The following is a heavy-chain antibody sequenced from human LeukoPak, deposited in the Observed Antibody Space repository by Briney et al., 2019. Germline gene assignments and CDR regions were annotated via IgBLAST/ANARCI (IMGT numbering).Heavy chain of an antibody. Sequence: KPSQTLSLTCTVSGGSISRGDYDWSWLRQPPGKALEWLALIYWDDDKRYSPSRKSRLTITKDTTKSHVVLTMTNTDPVDTATYYCAHRRPREYASLDIWGQGTMVTVPS. D-gene: IGHD3-16*01. V-gene: IGHV2-5*08. CDR3: AHRRPREYASLDI. J-gene: IGHJ3*02. CDR1: GGSISRGDYD. CDR2: IYWDDDK.